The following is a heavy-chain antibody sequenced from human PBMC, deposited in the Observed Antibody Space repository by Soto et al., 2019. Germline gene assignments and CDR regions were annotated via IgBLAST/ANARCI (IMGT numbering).Heavy chain of an antibody. Sequence: ASVNVSCKCSGYTFTNSYVTWVRQATGQGLECMGWMNPGSGDTGYAQKFQGRVTMTRNISIATAYMELSSLRSEDTAIYYCARMASFGSLNWFDPWGQGTLVTVSS. J-gene: IGHJ5*02. CDR1: GYTFTNSY. CDR2: MNPGSGDT. D-gene: IGHD5-18*01. CDR3: ARMASFGSLNWFDP. V-gene: IGHV1-8*01.